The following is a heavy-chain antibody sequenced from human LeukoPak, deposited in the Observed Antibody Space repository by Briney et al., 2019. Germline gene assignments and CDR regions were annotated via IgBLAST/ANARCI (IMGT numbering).Heavy chain of an antibody. CDR3: ARDRWELLSNSYHYCGLDV. V-gene: IGHV3-23*01. J-gene: IGHJ6*02. CDR2: ISGSGGST. CDR1: GFTFSSYA. Sequence: GGSLRLSCAASGFTFSSYAMSWVRQAPGKGLEWVSAISGSGGSTYYADSVKGRFTISRDNSKNTLYLQMNSLRAEDTAVYYCARDRWELLSNSYHYCGLDVWGQGTTVTVS. D-gene: IGHD2-15*01.